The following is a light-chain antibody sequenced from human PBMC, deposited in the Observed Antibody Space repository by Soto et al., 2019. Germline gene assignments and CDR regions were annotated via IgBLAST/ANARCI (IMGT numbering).Light chain of an antibody. CDR2: EVS. V-gene: IGLV2-14*01. Sequence: QSALTLPASVSGSPGQSITISCTGTSSDVGYDNYVSWFQQHPGKAPKLMIYEVSRRPSGVSNRFSGSKSANTASLTISGLQAEDEADYYCTSHTASSTWVFGGGTKLTVL. J-gene: IGLJ3*02. CDR3: TSHTASSTWV. CDR1: SSDVGYDNY.